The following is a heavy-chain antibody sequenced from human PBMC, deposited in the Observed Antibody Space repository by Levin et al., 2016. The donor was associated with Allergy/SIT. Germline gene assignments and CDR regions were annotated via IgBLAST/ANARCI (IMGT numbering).Heavy chain of an antibody. CDR3: AKDLLGGSYYDY. V-gene: IGHV3-23*01. CDR1: GFTFSSYA. D-gene: IGHD1-26*01. J-gene: IGHJ4*02. Sequence: GESLKISCAASGFTFSSYAMSWVRQAPGKGLEWVSAISGSGGSTYYADSVKGRFTISRDNSKNTLYLQMNSLRAEDTAVYYCAKDLLGGSYYDYWGQGTLVTVSS. CDR2: ISGSGGST.